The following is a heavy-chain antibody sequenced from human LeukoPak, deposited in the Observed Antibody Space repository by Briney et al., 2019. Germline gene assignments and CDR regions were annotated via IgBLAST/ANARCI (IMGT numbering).Heavy chain of an antibody. CDR1: GGSFSGYY. Sequence: SETLSLTCAVYGGSFSGYYWSWIRQPPGKGLEWIGEINHSGSTNYNPSLKSRVTISVDTSKNQFSLKLSSVTAADAAVYYCARRVWGSYRVIDYWGQGTLVTVSS. CDR2: INHSGST. CDR3: ARRVWGSYRVIDY. J-gene: IGHJ4*02. V-gene: IGHV4-34*01. D-gene: IGHD3-16*02.